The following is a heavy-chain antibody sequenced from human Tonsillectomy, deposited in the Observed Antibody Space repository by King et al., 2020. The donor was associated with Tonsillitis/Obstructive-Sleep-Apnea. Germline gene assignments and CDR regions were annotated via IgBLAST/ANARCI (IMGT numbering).Heavy chain of an antibody. J-gene: IGHJ6*03. CDR3: ARDVMGSSWPGDYYYYMDV. V-gene: IGHV4-59*01. CDR1: GGSISSYY. Sequence: QLQESGPGLVKPSETLSLTCTVSGGSISSYYWSWIRQPPGKGLEWIGYIYYSGSTNYNPSLKSRVTISVDTSKNHFSLKLSSVTAADTAVYYCARDVMGSSWPGDYYYYMDVWGKGTTVTVSS. CDR2: IYYSGST. D-gene: IGHD6-13*01.